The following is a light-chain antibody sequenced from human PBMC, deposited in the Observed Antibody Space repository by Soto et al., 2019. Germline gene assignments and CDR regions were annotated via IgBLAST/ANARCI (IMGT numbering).Light chain of an antibody. V-gene: IGLV2-14*04. Sequence: TGTSSDVGGYIYVSWYQQHPGKAPKLMIYDVSDRPSGVSNRFSGSKAGNTASLAISGLQAEAEAGYCCSSYTSGFHVFGTGT. CDR2: DVS. J-gene: IGLJ6*01. CDR3: SSYTSGFHV. CDR1: SSDVGGYIY.